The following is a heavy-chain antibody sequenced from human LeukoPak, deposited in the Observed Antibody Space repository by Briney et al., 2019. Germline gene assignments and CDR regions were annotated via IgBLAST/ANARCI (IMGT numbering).Heavy chain of an antibody. CDR1: ENTFTAYY. CDR3: ARGLGFIVVVTSSPDAFDI. V-gene: IGHV1-2*02. CDR2: INPKSGAT. D-gene: IGHD2-21*02. Sequence: GASVSVSFTSSENTFTAYYIHWVRQAPGQGLEWMGWINPKSGATKYSQKFQGRVTLTSDTSISTAYMELNSPRSDDTAVYYCARGLGFIVVVTSSPDAFDIWGQGTMVTVSS. J-gene: IGHJ3*02.